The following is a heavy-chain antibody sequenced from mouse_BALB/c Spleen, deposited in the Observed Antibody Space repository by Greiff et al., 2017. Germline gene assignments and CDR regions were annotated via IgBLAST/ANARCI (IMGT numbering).Heavy chain of an antibody. CDR3: VRDVTY. J-gene: IGHJ3*01. V-gene: IGHV2-9-2*01. CDR2: IWTGGGT. CDR1: GFSLTSYD. Sequence: VMLVESGPGLVAPSQSLSITCTVSGFSLTSYDISWIRQPPGKGLEWLGVIWTGGGTNYNSAFMSRLSISKDNSKSQVFLKMNSLQTDDTAIYYCVRDVTYWGQGTLVTVSA.